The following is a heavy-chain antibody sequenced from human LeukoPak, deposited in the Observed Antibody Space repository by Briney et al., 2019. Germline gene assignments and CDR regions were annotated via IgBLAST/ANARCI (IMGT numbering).Heavy chain of an antibody. Sequence: GGSLRLSCAASRFTFSSYSMNWVRQAPGKGLEWVSYISSSGSTIYYADSVKGRFTISRDNAKNSLYLQMNSLRAEDTAVYYCAELGITMIGGVWGKGTTVTISS. V-gene: IGHV3-48*04. CDR1: RFTFSSYS. CDR3: AELGITMIGGV. CDR2: ISSSGSTI. J-gene: IGHJ6*04. D-gene: IGHD3-10*02.